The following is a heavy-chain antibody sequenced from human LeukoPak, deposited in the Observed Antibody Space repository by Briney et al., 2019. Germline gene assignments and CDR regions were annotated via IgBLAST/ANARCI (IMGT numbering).Heavy chain of an antibody. Sequence: ASVKVSCKASGYTFTGYYMHWVRQASGQGLEWMGWINPNSGGTNYAQKFQGWVTMTRDTSISTAYMELSRLRSDDTAVYYCARDLISYYYGMDVWGQGTTVTASS. J-gene: IGHJ6*02. V-gene: IGHV1-2*04. CDR3: ARDLISYYYGMDV. CDR2: INPNSGGT. CDR1: GYTFTGYY. D-gene: IGHD3/OR15-3a*01.